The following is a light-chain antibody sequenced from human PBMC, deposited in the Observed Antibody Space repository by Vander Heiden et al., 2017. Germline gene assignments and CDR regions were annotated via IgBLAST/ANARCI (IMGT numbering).Light chain of an antibody. CDR3: HQYGSSPS. J-gene: IGKJ5*01. CDR2: GAS. CDR1: QSVSSSV. V-gene: IGKV3-20*01. Sequence: EIVLTQSPGTLSLSPGERATLSCRASQSVSSSVLAWYQQKPGQAPRLLMYGASSRATGIPDRFTGSGSGTGFTLTISRLEPEDFAVYFCHQYGSSPSFGQGTRLEIK.